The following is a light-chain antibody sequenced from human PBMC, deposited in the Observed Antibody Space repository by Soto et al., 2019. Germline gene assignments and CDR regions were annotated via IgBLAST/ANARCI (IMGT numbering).Light chain of an antibody. CDR1: SSDVGGYNY. J-gene: IGLJ2*01. V-gene: IGLV2-14*01. CDR2: DVS. Sequence: QSALTQPASVSGSPGQSITISCTGTSSDVGGYNYVSWYQQHPGRAPKLMIYDVSNRPSGVSDRFSGSQSGNTASLTISGLQPGDDADYYCSSYTSSSTPWVFGGGTKVTVL. CDR3: SSYTSSSTPWV.